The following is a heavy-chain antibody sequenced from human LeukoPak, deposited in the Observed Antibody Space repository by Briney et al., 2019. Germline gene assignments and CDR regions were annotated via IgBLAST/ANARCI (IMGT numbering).Heavy chain of an antibody. CDR3: AKDQDPHSYGSGSYAPFDY. V-gene: IGHV3-23*01. D-gene: IGHD3-10*01. CDR2: IAARGGDTNYDT. J-gene: IGHJ4*02. CDR1: GFTFSSYV. Sequence: GGSLRLSCTASGFTFSSYVMSWVRQAPGKGLEWVSSIAARGGDTNYDTYYPDSVKGRFTISRDTSKNTVYLQMNSLRADDTAVYYCAKDQDPHSYGSGSYAPFDYWGQGTLVTVSS.